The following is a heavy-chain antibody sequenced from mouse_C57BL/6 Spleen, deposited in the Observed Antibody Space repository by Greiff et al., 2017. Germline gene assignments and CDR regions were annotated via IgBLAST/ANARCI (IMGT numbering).Heavy chain of an antibody. V-gene: IGHV1-81*01. D-gene: IGHD2-3*01. CDR2: IYPRSGNT. CDR3: ARCGWLLRDYYAMDY. J-gene: IGHJ4*01. Sequence: VKLQQSGAELARPGASVKLSCKASGYTFTSYGISWVKQRTGQGLEWIGEIYPRSGNTYYNEKFKGKATLTADKSSSTAYMELRSLTSEDSAVYFCARCGWLLRDYYAMDYWGQGTSVTVSS. CDR1: GYTFTSYG.